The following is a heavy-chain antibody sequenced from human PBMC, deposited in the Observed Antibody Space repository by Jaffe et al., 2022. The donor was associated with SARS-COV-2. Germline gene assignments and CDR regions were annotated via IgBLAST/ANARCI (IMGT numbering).Heavy chain of an antibody. CDR1: GFTFDDYA. CDR3: AKSRRSSSLVLYYYYGMDV. Sequence: EVQLVESGGGVVQPGGSLRLSCAASGFTFDDYAMHWVRQAPGKGLEWVSLISGDGGSTYYADSVKGRFTISRDNSKNSLYLQMNSLRTEDTALYYCAKSRRSSSLVLYYYYGMDVWGQGTTVTVSS. V-gene: IGHV3-43*02. CDR2: ISGDGGST. J-gene: IGHJ6*02. D-gene: IGHD6-13*01.